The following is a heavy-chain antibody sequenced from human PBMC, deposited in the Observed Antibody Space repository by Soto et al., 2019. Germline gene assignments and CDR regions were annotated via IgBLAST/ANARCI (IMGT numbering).Heavy chain of an antibody. CDR3: ARYGIRQQLVSY. CDR1: GDSVSSNSAA. Sequence: SHTLSLTCAISGDSVSSNSAAWNWIRQSPSRGLEWLGRTYYRSKWYNDYAVSVKSRITINPDTSENQFSLQLNSVTPEDTAVYYCARYGIRQQLVSYWGQGTLVTVSS. D-gene: IGHD6-13*01. J-gene: IGHJ4*02. V-gene: IGHV6-1*01. CDR2: TYYRSKWYN.